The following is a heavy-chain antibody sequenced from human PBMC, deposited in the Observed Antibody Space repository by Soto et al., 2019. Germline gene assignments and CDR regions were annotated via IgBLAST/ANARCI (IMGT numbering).Heavy chain of an antibody. CDR2: INPNSGGT. J-gene: IGHJ4*02. CDR1: GYTFTGYY. D-gene: IGHD2-8*01. CDR3: ARDRKRGDCTNGVCYFFDY. V-gene: IGHV1-2*04. Sequence: ASVKVSCKASGYTFTGYYMHWVRQAPGQGLEWMGWINPNSGGTNYAQKFQGWVTMTRDTSISTAYMELSRLRSDDTAVYYCARDRKRGDCTNGVCYFFDYWGQGTLVTVSS.